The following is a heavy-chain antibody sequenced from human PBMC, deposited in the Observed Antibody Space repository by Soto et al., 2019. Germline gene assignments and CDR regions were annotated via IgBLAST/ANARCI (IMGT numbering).Heavy chain of an antibody. CDR3: ARQTEYYDFWSGYYTNYYYGMDV. CDR2: IYYSGST. Sequence: XATLSLTCTVSRGSISSSGYYWGWIRQPPGKGLEWIGSIYYSGSTYYNPSLKSRVTISVDTSKNQFSLKLSSVTAADTAVYYCARQTEYYDFWSGYYTNYYYGMDVWGQGTTVTVSS. V-gene: IGHV4-39*01. CDR1: RGSISSSGYY. J-gene: IGHJ6*02. D-gene: IGHD3-3*01.